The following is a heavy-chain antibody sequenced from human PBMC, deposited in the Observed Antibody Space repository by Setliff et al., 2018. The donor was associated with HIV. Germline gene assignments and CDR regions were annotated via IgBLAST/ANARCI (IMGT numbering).Heavy chain of an antibody. V-gene: IGHV4-39*07. J-gene: IGHJ5*02. CDR1: GGSIINTRYY. D-gene: IGHD6-13*01. CDR3: ASQFTSSWVYNWFDP. Sequence: SETLSLTCTVSGGSIINTRYYWGWMRQTPGKGLEWIGRIFHSGSTNYNPSLKSRVTISIDKSKNHFSLKLSSVTAADTAVYYCASQFTSSWVYNWFDPWGQGTLVTVSS. CDR2: IFHSGST.